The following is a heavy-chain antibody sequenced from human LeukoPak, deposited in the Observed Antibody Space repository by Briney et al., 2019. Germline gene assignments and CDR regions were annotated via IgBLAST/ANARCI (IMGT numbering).Heavy chain of an antibody. CDR3: ARSHSSSWYYWYFDL. D-gene: IGHD6-13*01. Sequence: GGSLRLSCAASGFTVSSNYMSWVRQAPGKGLEWVSVIYSGGSTYYADSVKGRFTISRDNSKNTLYLQMNSLRAEDTAVYYCARSHSSSWYYWYFDLWGRGTLVTAS. J-gene: IGHJ2*01. CDR1: GFTVSSNY. V-gene: IGHV3-53*01. CDR2: IYSGGST.